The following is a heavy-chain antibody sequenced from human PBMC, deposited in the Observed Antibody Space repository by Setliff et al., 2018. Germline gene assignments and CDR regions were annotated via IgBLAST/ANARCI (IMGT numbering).Heavy chain of an antibody. V-gene: IGHV1-24*01. D-gene: IGHD2-21*02. CDR3: ATDRTAYGGNFD. Sequence: ASVKVSCKVSGYTLTELPMHWVRQAPGKGLEWMGGFDPEDGETIYAQKFQGRVTMTEDTSTDTAYMELSSLRSEDTAVYYCATDRTAYGGNFDWGQGTLVTVSS. CDR1: GYTLTELP. CDR2: FDPEDGET. J-gene: IGHJ4*02.